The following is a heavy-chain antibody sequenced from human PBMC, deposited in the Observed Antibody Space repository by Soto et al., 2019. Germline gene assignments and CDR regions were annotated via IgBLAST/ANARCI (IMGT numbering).Heavy chain of an antibody. Sequence: QVQLQESGPGLVKPSETLSLTCTVSGGSVSSGSYYWSWIRQPPGKGLEWIGYIYYSGSTNYNPSLKSRVTISVDTSKNQCSLKLSSVTAADTAVYYCARTLQRDDSSGYYLSPFDYWGQGTLVTVSS. CDR3: ARTLQRDDSSGYYLSPFDY. D-gene: IGHD3-22*01. V-gene: IGHV4-61*01. CDR2: IYYSGST. J-gene: IGHJ4*02. CDR1: GGSVSSGSYY.